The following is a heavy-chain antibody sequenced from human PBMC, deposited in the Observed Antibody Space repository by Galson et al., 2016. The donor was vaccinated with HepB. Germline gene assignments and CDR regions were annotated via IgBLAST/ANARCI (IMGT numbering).Heavy chain of an antibody. D-gene: IGHD4-17*01. J-gene: IGHJ6*02. CDR1: GFTFNNYG. Sequence: SLRLSCATSGFTFNNYGINWVRQAPGKGLEWVAVISYDGNNRHYADAVKGRFTISRDSSPNTVYLQMKSLSADDTAVYLCSRDRGLLPYYYGMDVWGQGATVTVSS. V-gene: IGHV3-33*08. CDR2: ISYDGNNR. CDR3: SRDRGLLPYYYGMDV.